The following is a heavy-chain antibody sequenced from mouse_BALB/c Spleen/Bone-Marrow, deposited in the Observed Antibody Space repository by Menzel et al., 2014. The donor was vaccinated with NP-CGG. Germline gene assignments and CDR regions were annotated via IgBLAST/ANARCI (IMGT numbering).Heavy chain of an antibody. J-gene: IGHJ4*01. D-gene: IGHD2-4*01. CDR1: GYTFTSYV. V-gene: IGHV1-14*01. Sequence: VQLQQSGPELVKPGASVKMSCKASGYTFTSYVMHWVKQKPGQGLEWIGYINPYNDGTKYNEKFKGKATLTSDKSSSTAYMELSSLTSEGSAVYYCTRGVYYDYDEGAMDYWGQGSSVTDSS. CDR2: INPYNDGT. CDR3: TRGVYYDYDEGAMDY.